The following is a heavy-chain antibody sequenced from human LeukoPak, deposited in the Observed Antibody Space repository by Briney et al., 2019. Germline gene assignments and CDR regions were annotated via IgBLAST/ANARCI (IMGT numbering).Heavy chain of an antibody. CDR3: ARDRGSESDWYYFDY. V-gene: IGHV4-61*01. Sequence: SETLSLTCTVSGYSISSGYYWGWIRQPPGKGLEWIGYIYYSGSTNYNPSLKSRVTISVDTSKNQFSLKLSSVTAADTAVYYCARDRGSESDWYYFDYWGQGTLVTVSS. CDR1: GYSISSGYY. J-gene: IGHJ4*02. D-gene: IGHD3-10*01. CDR2: IYYSGST.